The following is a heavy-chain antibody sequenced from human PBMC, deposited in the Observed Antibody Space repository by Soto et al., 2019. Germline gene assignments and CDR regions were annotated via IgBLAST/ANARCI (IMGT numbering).Heavy chain of an antibody. J-gene: IGHJ4*02. V-gene: IGHV3-30-3*01. CDR3: ARDSKIGIAVAGTIDY. CDR1: GFTFSSYA. D-gene: IGHD6-19*01. CDR2: ISYDGSNK. Sequence: QVQLVESGGGVVQPGRSLRLSCAASGFTFSSYAMHWVRQAPGKGLEWVAVISYDGSNKYYADSVKGRFTISRDNSKNTLYLQMNSLRAEDTAVYYCARDSKIGIAVAGTIDYWGQGTLVTVSS.